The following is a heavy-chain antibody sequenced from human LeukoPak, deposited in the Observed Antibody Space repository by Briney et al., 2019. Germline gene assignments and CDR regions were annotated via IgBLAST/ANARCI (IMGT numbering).Heavy chain of an antibody. CDR1: GFTFSSYA. CDR3: AKNYGTSRPFYDS. J-gene: IGHJ4*02. CDR2: ISGDAIYI. V-gene: IGHV3-23*01. Sequence: GESLRLSCAASGFTFSSYAMTWVRQAPGKGLQWVSAISGDAIYIYYLDSVKGRFTTSRDNSKNTLFLQMNSLTADDTAVYYCAKNYGTSRPFYDSWGQGIVVTVAS. D-gene: IGHD4-17*01.